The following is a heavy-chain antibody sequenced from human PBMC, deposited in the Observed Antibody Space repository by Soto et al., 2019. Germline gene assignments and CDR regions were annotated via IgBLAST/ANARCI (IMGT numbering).Heavy chain of an antibody. CDR1: GFIFDNHA. D-gene: IGHD2-21*02. CDR2: VSWNSGTI. Sequence: ILSCAASGFIFDNHAMNWVRQAPGKGLEWVAGVSWNSGTIDYADSVKGRFTISRDNAKNSLYLQMNSLTPEDTAFYYCARDRCGGDCYSLDYWGQGTLVTVSS. CDR3: ARDRCGGDCYSLDY. J-gene: IGHJ4*02. V-gene: IGHV3-9*01.